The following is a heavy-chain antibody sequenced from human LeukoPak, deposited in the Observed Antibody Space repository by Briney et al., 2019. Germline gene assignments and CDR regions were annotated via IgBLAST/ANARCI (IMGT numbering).Heavy chain of an antibody. V-gene: IGHV4-61*01. J-gene: IGHJ3*02. D-gene: IGHD7-27*01. Sequence: PSETLSLTCTVSGYSISSGYYWGWIRQPPGKGLEWIGYIYYSGSTNYNPSLKSRVTISVDTSKNQFSLKLSSVTAADTAVYYCATGEQGDAFDIWGQGTMVTVSS. CDR2: IYYSGST. CDR3: ATGEQGDAFDI. CDR1: GYSISSGYY.